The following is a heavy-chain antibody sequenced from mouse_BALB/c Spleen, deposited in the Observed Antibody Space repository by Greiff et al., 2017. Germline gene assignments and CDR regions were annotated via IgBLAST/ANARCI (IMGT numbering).Heavy chain of an antibody. CDR3: ARGLYYYGSSYWYFDV. CDR1: GYTFTNYW. J-gene: IGHJ1*01. D-gene: IGHD1-1*01. Sequence: QVQLQQSGAELVRPGTSVKISCKASGYTFTNYWLGWVKQRPGHGLEWIGDIYPGGGYTNYNEKFKGKATLTADTSSSTAYMQLSSLTSEDSAVYFWARGLYYYGSSYWYFDVWGAGTTVTVSS. CDR2: IYPGGGYT. V-gene: IGHV1-63*02.